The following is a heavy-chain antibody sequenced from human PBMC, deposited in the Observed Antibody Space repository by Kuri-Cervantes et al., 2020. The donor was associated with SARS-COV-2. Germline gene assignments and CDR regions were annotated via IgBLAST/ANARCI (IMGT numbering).Heavy chain of an antibody. V-gene: IGHV3-23*03. CDR1: GFTFSSYV. D-gene: IGHD6-13*01. CDR2: IHSGGSST. J-gene: IGHJ4*02. CDR3: ARLGSGSWYFDY. Sequence: LSLTCAASGFTFSSYVMNWVRQAPGKGLEWVSVIHSGGSSTYYADSVKGRFTISRDNAKNSLYLQMNSLRAEDTAVYYCARLGSGSWYFDYWGQGTLVTVSS.